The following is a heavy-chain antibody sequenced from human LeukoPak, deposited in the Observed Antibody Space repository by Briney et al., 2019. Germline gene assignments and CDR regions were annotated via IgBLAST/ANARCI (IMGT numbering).Heavy chain of an antibody. J-gene: IGHJ4*02. CDR1: GGSISSYY. CDR3: ARDRVTGNSYGPDGFDY. V-gene: IGHV4-4*07. Sequence: SETLSLTCTVSGGSISSYYWNWIRQPAGKGLEWIGRIYSSGSTNYNPSLKSRVSISVDTSKNQFPLKLNSVTAADTAVYYCARDRVTGNSYGPDGFDYWGQGTLVTVSS. CDR2: IYSSGST. D-gene: IGHD5-18*01.